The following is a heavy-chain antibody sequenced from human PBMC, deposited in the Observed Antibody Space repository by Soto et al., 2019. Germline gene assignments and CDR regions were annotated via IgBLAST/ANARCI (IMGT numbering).Heavy chain of an antibody. J-gene: IGHJ4*02. D-gene: IGHD1-1*01. CDR1: GFIFKMYW. CDR2: IYNDGSYT. V-gene: IGHV3-74*01. Sequence: GGSLRLSGAASGFIFKMYWMHWVRQTPWKGLVWISRIYNDGSYTDYADSVRGRFTISRDNVNDTLYLQMNNLRAEDSGLYYCTRGTRPLSTGTGAYSGQGTQLTFSS. CDR3: TRGTRPLSTGTGAY.